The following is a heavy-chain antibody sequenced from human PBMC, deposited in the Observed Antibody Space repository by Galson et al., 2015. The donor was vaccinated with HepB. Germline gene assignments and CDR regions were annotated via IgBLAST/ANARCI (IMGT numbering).Heavy chain of an antibody. J-gene: IGHJ4*02. CDR1: GYTFTNYA. CDR3: ATGRRGRGYDY. Sequence: SVKVSCKASGYTFTNYAINWVRQSPGQGLEWLGWMNPYSGNTNYAQKFQGRVTMTRNNPTSTSYMELSSLRPEDTAVYYCATGRRGRGYDYWGQGTLVTVSS. CDR2: MNPYSGNT. V-gene: IGHV1-8*01. D-gene: IGHD6-25*01.